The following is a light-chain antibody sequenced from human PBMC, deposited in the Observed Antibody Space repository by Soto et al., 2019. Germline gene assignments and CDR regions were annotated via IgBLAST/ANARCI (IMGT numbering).Light chain of an antibody. V-gene: IGLV2-14*01. CDR2: EVS. J-gene: IGLJ3*02. CDR3: SSYTSINTWV. CDR1: SSDVGGYNY. Sequence: QSALTQPASVSGSPGQSITISCTGTSSDVGGYNYVSWYQQHPGKAPKLMIYEVSNRPSGVSNRFSGSKSGNTASLTISGLLAEDEADYYCSSYTSINTWVFGGGTKVTVL.